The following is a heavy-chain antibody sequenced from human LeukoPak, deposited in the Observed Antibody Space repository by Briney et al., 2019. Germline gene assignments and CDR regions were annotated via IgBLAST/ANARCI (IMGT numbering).Heavy chain of an antibody. Sequence: GASVKVSCKASGYTFTSYYMHWVRQAPGQGLEWMGIINPSGGSTSYARKFQGRVTMTRDTSTSTVYMELSSLRSEDTAVYYCARDRISLDYDFWSGYPDYWGQGTLVTVSS. CDR2: INPSGGST. D-gene: IGHD3-3*01. CDR3: ARDRISLDYDFWSGYPDY. V-gene: IGHV1-46*01. CDR1: GYTFTSYY. J-gene: IGHJ4*02.